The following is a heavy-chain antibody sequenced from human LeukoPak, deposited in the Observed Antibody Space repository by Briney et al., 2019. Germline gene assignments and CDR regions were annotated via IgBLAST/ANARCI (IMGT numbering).Heavy chain of an antibody. CDR1: GFTFDDFD. J-gene: IGHJ4*02. V-gene: IGHV3-9*03. CDR2: ISWNSANI. CDR3: AKDSTRDLVPSIDY. Sequence: PGGSLRLSCVASGFTFDDFDMHWVRQAPGKGLEWVSSISWNSANIAQADSVEGRFTVSRDNAKNSLYLQMNSLRFEDMALYFCAKDSTRDLVPSIDYWGQGTLVTVSA. D-gene: IGHD3-3*01.